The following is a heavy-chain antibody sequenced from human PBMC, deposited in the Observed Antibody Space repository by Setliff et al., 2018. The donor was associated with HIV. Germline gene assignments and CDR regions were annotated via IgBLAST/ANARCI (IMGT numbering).Heavy chain of an antibody. D-gene: IGHD3-22*01. CDR3: AKGSLDYYDSSGINAFDI. J-gene: IGHJ3*02. CDR2: IWYDGSNK. Sequence: PGGSLRLSCAASGFTFSSYGMHWVRQAPGKGLEWVAVIWYDGSNKYYADSVKGRFTISRDNSKNTLYLQMNSLRAEDTAVYYCAKGSLDYYDSSGINAFDIWGQGTMVTVSS. CDR1: GFTFSSYG. V-gene: IGHV3-33*06.